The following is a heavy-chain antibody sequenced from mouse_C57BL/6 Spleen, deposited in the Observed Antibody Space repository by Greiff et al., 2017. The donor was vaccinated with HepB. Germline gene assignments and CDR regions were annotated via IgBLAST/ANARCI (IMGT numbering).Heavy chain of an antibody. D-gene: IGHD3-2*02. CDR1: GYAFSSYW. CDR2: IYPGDGDT. CDR3: ARQTAQAPYAMDY. J-gene: IGHJ4*01. V-gene: IGHV1-80*01. Sequence: QVQLQQSGAELVKPGASVKISCKASGYAFSSYWMNWVKQRPGKGLEWIGQIYPGDGDTNYNGKFKGKATLTADKSSSTAYMQLSSLTSEDSAVYFCARQTAQAPYAMDYWGQGTSVTVSS.